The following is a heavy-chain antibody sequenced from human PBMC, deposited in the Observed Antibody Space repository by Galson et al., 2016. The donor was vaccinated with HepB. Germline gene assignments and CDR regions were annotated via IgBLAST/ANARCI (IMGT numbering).Heavy chain of an antibody. CDR1: GFTFNTYG. CDR3: VGYGGNSV. D-gene: IGHD4-23*01. CDR2: LYGGGGT. Sequence: SLRLSCAVSGFTFNTYGMHWVRQAPGKGLECVPVLYGGGGTYHTDSVKGRFSVSRDNSKNIVYLQMNSLRADDTAVYYCVGYGGNSVWGQGTLVTVSS. V-gene: IGHV3-NL1*01. J-gene: IGHJ4*02.